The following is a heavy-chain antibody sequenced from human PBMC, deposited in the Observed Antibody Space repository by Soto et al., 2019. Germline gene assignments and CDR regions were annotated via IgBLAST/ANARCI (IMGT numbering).Heavy chain of an antibody. CDR1: GYILSDYC. CDR2: MKPDDGGP. CDR3: VRDLRRQWRRLDTGSYTGMDV. V-gene: IGHV1-2*02. D-gene: IGHD5-12*01. J-gene: IGHJ6*04. Sequence: ASVKVSCKSSGYILSDYCIHWVRQAPGQGLEWLGWMKPDDGGPNYAQNFQGRVIMTRDTSTDTDYMELTRLTSDDTAVYFCVRDLRRQWRRLDTGSYTGMDVWGAGSTLTVSS.